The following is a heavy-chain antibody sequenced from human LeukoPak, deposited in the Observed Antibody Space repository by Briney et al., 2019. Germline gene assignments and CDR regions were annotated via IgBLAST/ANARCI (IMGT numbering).Heavy chain of an antibody. CDR2: ISAYNGNT. CDR1: GYPFDNFG. CDR3: ARDRLGGDLTGESLY. D-gene: IGHD4-17*01. J-gene: IGHJ4*02. V-gene: IGHV1-18*01. Sequence: GAAAKVSCKASGYPFDNFGLTWVRQAPGQGLEWMGWISAYNGNTHYAQKFRGRLTMTTDTSTTTAYLELRSLKSDDTAVYYCARDRLGGDLTGESLYWGQGTLVTVSS.